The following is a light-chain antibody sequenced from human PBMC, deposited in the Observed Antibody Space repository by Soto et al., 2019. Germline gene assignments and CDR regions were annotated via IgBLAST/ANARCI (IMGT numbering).Light chain of an antibody. CDR1: LSVRSD. CDR3: QQYGSSLPWT. CDR2: DAS. Sequence: EVVMTQSPATLTASPGECATLSCRASLSVRSDLAWYQHKPGQAPRLLIYDASSSATGIPDRFSGSGSGTDFTLTISRLDPEDFAVYYCQQYGSSLPWTFGQGTTVDIK. V-gene: IGKV3-20*01. J-gene: IGKJ1*01.